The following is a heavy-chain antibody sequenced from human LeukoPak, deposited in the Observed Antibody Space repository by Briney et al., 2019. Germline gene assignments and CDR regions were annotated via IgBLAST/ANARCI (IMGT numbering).Heavy chain of an antibody. D-gene: IGHD3-10*01. Sequence: SVKVPXXASXGTXXSYAISWVRQAPGQGLEWMGGIIPIFGTANYAQKFQGRVTITADESTSTAYMELSSLRSEDTAVYYCAREPLGEYYYGSGSYPFDYWGQGTLVTVSS. CDR3: AREPLGEYYYGSGSYPFDY. J-gene: IGHJ4*02. CDR1: XGTXXSYA. V-gene: IGHV1-69*13. CDR2: IIPIFGTA.